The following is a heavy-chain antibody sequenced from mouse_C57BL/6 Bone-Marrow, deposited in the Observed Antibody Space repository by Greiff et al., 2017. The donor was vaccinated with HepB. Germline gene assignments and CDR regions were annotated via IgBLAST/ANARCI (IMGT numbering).Heavy chain of an antibody. CDR1: EYEFPSHD. CDR3: ARQGNGSSLFDY. J-gene: IGHJ2*01. Sequence: EVKVEESGGGLVQPGESLKLSCESNEYEFPSHDMSWVRKTPEKRLELVAAINSDGGSTYYPDTMERRFIISRDNTKKTLYLQMSSLRSEDTALYYCARQGNGSSLFDYWGQGTTLTVSS. D-gene: IGHD1-1*01. CDR2: INSDGGST. V-gene: IGHV5-2*03.